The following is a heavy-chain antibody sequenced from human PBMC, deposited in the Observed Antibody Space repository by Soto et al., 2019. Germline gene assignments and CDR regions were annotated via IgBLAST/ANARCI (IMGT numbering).Heavy chain of an antibody. V-gene: IGHV4-59*01. CDR2: FHYSGIS. CDR3: ARGASNWQYFDY. D-gene: IGHD4-4*01. J-gene: IGHJ4*02. Sequence: PSETLSLTCTVSDAPIRGYYWSWIRQPPGKGLEWIGYFHYSGISNYNSSLKSRVTMSLDTSKNQFSLKLSSVSAADTAIYYCARGASNWQYFDYWGQGALVTVSS. CDR1: DAPIRGYY.